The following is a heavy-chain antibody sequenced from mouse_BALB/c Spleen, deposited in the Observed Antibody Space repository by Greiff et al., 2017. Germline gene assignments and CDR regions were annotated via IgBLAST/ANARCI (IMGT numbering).Heavy chain of an antibody. Sequence: EVKLMESGAELVKPGASVKLSCTASGFNIKDTYMHWVKQRPEQGLEWIGRIDPANGNTKYDPKFQGKATITADTSSNTAYLQLSSLTSEDTAVYYCASWGLPTGDYWGQGTTLTVSS. CDR2: IDPANGNT. V-gene: IGHV14-3*02. CDR3: ASWGLPTGDY. CDR1: GFNIKDTY. J-gene: IGHJ2*01. D-gene: IGHD2-2*01.